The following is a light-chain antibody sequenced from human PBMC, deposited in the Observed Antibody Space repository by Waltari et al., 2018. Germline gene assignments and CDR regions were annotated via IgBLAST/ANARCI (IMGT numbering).Light chain of an antibody. CDR2: HAS. J-gene: IGKJ1*01. Sequence: EIVLTQSPGTLSLSPGEGATLSCRASQSVNGALAWYQQKPGQAPRLLIYHASNRATGIPDRFSGSGSGTDFSLTISRLEPEDFAVYYCQHYLRLPVTFGQGTNVEI. CDR1: QSVNGA. CDR3: QHYLRLPVT. V-gene: IGKV3-20*01.